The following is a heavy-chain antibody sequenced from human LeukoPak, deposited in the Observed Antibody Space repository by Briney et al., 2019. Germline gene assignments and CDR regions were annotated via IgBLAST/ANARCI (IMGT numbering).Heavy chain of an antibody. V-gene: IGHV3-53*01. CDR1: GFTVSSNY. CDR2: IYSGGST. Sequence: PGGSLRLSCAPSGFTVSSNYMSWVRQAPGKGLEWVSDIYSGGSTFYADSVKGRFTISRDTSKNTLYHQMNSLRTEHTAVYCCARGGLYVNTAMIRHCYFHIWGRGTLVTVSS. D-gene: IGHD5-18*01. J-gene: IGHJ2*01. CDR3: ARGGLYVNTAMIRHCYFHI.